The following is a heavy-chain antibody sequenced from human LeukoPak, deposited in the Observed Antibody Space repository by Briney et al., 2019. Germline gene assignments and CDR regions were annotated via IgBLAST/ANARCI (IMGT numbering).Heavy chain of an antibody. J-gene: IGHJ4*02. CDR3: ARDTSGYSYGSYFDY. Sequence: SETLSLTCTVSGGSISSYYWSWIRQPAGKGLEWIGHIYTSGSTNYNPSLKSRVTMSVDTSKNQFSLKLSSVTAADTAVYYCARDTSGYSYGSYFDYWGQGTLVTVSS. D-gene: IGHD5-18*01. CDR1: GGSISSYY. CDR2: IYTSGST. V-gene: IGHV4-4*07.